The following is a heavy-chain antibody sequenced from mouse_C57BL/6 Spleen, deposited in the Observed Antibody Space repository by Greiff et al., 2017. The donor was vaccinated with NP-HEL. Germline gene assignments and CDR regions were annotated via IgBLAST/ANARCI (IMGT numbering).Heavy chain of an antibody. V-gene: IGHV1-5*01. CDR1: GYTFTSYW. CDR3: TRRRASNGERWGYFDY. Sequence: EVHLVESGTVLARPGASVKMSCKTSGYTFTSYWMHWVKQRPGQGLEWIGAIYPGNSDTSYNQKFKGKAKLTAVTSASTAYMELSSLTNEDSAVYYCTRRRASNGERWGYFDYWGQGTTLTVSS. D-gene: IGHD2-5*01. CDR2: IYPGNSDT. J-gene: IGHJ2*01.